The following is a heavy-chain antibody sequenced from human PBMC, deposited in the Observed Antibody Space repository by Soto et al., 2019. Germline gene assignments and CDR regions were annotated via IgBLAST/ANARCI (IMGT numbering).Heavy chain of an antibody. CDR3: ARAVDTSRRYLLPH. D-gene: IGHD5-18*01. V-gene: IGHV1-24*01. CDR2: FDPEDGET. CDR1: GYTLTELS. Sequence: ASVKVSCKVSGYTLTELSMHWVRQAPGKGLEWMGGFDPEDGETIYAQKFQGRVTMTEDTSTDTAYMELSSLRSEDTAVYYCARAVDTSRRYLLPHCGQGTLVTVAS. J-gene: IGHJ1*01.